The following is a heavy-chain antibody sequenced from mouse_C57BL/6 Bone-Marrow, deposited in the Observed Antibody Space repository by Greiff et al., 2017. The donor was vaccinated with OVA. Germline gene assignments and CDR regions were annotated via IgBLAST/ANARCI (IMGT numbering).Heavy chain of an antibody. CDR3: TRIGYSNYFYAMDY. Sequence: EVKLMESGEGLVKPGGSLKLSCAASGFTFSSYAMSWVRQTPEKRLEWVAYISSGGDYIYYADTVKGRFTISRDNARNTLYLQMSSLKSEDTAMYYCTRIGYSNYFYAMDYWGQGTSVTVSS. D-gene: IGHD2-5*01. J-gene: IGHJ4*01. CDR2: ISSGGDYI. CDR1: GFTFSSYA. V-gene: IGHV5-9-1*02.